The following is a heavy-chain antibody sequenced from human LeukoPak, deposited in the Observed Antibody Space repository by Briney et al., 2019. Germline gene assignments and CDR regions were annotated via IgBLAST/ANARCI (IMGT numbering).Heavy chain of an antibody. CDR2: ISSSSSYI. Sequence: GGSLRLSCAASGFTFGSYSMNWVRQAPGKGLEWVSSISSSSSYIYYADSVEGRFTISRDNAKNSLYLQMNSLRVEDTAVYYCARDNGWSADFWGQGTLVTVSS. CDR1: GFTFGSYS. CDR3: ARDNGWSADF. D-gene: IGHD2-15*01. J-gene: IGHJ4*02. V-gene: IGHV3-21*04.